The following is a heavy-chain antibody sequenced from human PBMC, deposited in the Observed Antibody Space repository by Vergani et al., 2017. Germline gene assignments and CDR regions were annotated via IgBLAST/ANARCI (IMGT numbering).Heavy chain of an antibody. D-gene: IGHD1-1*01. CDR3: ARDSGLKGTAYFDY. Sequence: EVQLLESGGGLVQPGGSLRLSCAASGFTFSSYAMSWVRQAPGKGLEWVSAISGSGGSTYYADSVKGRFTISRDNSKNTLYLQRNSLRDEDTAVYYCARDSGLKGTAYFDYWGQGTLVTVSS. J-gene: IGHJ4*02. CDR2: ISGSGGST. V-gene: IGHV3-23*01. CDR1: GFTFSSYA.